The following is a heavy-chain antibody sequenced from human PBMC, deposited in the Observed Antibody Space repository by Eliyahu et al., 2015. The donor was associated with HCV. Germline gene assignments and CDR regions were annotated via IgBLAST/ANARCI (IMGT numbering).Heavy chain of an antibody. J-gene: IGHJ6*02. CDR1: GLTVSDSF. CDR2: NRRRVGGT. Sequence: QVQLVESGGGLVKPGGSLRLSCAASGLTVSDSFMSWIRQAPGKGLEWVAKINRRRVGGTEYTDSVMGRFTIFIDDVENSLHLQMNSLRTEDTAEYFCARENYFRMDVWGRGTTVTVSS. D-gene: IGHD3-10*01. V-gene: IGHV3-11*06. CDR3: ARENYFRMDV.